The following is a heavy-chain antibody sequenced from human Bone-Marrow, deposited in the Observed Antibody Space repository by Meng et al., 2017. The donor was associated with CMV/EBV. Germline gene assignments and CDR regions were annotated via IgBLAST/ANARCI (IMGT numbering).Heavy chain of an antibody. CDR3: ASNLADYFDY. CDR2: IFPGDSDT. J-gene: IGHJ4*02. Sequence: KVSCKASGYSFTSYWIGWVRQMPGKGLEWMGIIFPGDSDTRYSPSFQGQVTISADKSISTAYLQWSSLKASDTAMYYCASNLADYFDYWGQGTLVTVSS. V-gene: IGHV5-51*01. CDR1: GYSFTSYW.